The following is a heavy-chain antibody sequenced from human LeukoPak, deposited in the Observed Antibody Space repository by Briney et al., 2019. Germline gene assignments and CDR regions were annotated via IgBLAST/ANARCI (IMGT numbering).Heavy chain of an antibody. CDR3: AKGLKGSRGWDAFDI. V-gene: IGHV3-21*04. D-gene: IGHD3-10*01. CDR1: GFTFSSYS. Sequence: GGSLRLSCAASGFTFSSYSMNWVRQAPGKGLEWVSSISSSSSYIYYADSVKGRFTISRDNAKNSLYLQMNSLRAEDTAVYYCAKGLKGSRGWDAFDIWGQGTMVTVSS. J-gene: IGHJ3*02. CDR2: ISSSSSYI.